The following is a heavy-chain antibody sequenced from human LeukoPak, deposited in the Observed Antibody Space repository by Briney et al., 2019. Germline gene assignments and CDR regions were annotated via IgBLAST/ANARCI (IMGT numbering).Heavy chain of an antibody. J-gene: IGHJ3*02. CDR3: ASRGPLRAFDI. V-gene: IGHV4-39*07. CDR1: GGSISSSSYY. CDR2: IYYSGST. Sequence: SETLSLTCTVSGGSISSSSYYWGWIRQPPGKGLEWIGSIYYSGSTYYNPSLKSRVTISVDTSKNQFSLKLSSVTAADTAVYYCASRGPLRAFDIWGQGTMVTVSS. D-gene: IGHD3-10*01.